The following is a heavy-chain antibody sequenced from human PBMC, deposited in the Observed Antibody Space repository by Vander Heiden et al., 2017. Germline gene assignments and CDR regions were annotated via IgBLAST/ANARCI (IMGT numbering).Heavy chain of an antibody. CDR2: ISGTGNTA. V-gene: IGHV3-23*01. CDR1: GFTLSRYA. D-gene: IGHD5-12*01. CDR3: AKDPYSYGYDTVTYFDC. Sequence: EVKLLESGGGLVQPGGSLRLSCVGSGFTLSRYAMSWVRQTPAKGLEWVAAISGTGNTANYADSVKGRFTISRDNSKNMLFLDMNSLRAEDTGVYFCAKDPYSYGYDTVTYFDCWGQGTQVTVSS. J-gene: IGHJ4*02.